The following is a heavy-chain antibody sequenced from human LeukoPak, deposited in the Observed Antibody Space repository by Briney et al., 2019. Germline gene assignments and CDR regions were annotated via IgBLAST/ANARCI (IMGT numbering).Heavy chain of an antibody. V-gene: IGHV4-39*07. Sequence: SETLSLTCTVSGGSISSRSYYWGWIRQPPGKGLEWIGTIYYSGSTYYNPSLKSRVTISVDTSKNQFSLKLSSVTAADTTVYYCAREYSSSDVFDYWGQGTLVTVSS. CDR1: GGSISSRSYY. D-gene: IGHD6-6*01. CDR2: IYYSGST. J-gene: IGHJ4*02. CDR3: AREYSSSDVFDY.